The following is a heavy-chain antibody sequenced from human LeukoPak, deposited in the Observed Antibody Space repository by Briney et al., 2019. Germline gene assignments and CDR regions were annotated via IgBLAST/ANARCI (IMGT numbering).Heavy chain of an antibody. V-gene: IGHV3-66*01. CDR3: ARDSEDLNWFDP. J-gene: IGHJ5*02. CDR2: IYSGGST. CDR1: GFTVSSNY. Sequence: GGSLRLSCAASGFTVSSNYMSWVRQAPGKGLEWVSVIYSGGSTYYADSVKGRFTISRDNSKNTLYLQMNSLRAEDTAVYYCARDSEDLNWFDPWGQGTLVTVSS.